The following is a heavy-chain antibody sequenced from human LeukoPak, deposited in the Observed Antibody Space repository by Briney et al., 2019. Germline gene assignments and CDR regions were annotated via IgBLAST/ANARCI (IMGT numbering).Heavy chain of an antibody. CDR2: ISGSGGGT. CDR3: AKAKAAAGGFDY. J-gene: IGHJ4*02. D-gene: IGHD6-13*01. Sequence: PGGSLRLSCAASGFTFSSYAMSWVRQAPGKGLEWVSAISGSGGGTYYADSVKGRFTISRDNSKNTLYLQMNSLRAEDTAVYYCAKAKAAAGGFDYWGQGTLVTVSS. CDR1: GFTFSSYA. V-gene: IGHV3-23*01.